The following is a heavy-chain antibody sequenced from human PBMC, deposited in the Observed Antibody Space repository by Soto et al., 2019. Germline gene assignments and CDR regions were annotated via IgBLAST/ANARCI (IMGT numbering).Heavy chain of an antibody. V-gene: IGHV3-33*01. CDR2: IWYDGSTQ. CDR3: AGRTSGPPFAACDI. Sequence: SRVNFCVFGVHWFRKDPGKGLEWVAVIWYDGSTQYYADSVKGRFTISRDNSKNTVYLQMNSLRAEDTALYHCAGRTSGPPFAACDIWGQGTMVTVSS. CDR1: RVNFCVFG. J-gene: IGHJ3*02.